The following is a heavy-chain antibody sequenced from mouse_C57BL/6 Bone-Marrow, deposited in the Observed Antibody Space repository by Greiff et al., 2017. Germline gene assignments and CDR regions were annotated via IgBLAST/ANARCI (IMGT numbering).Heavy chain of an antibody. CDR3: AREGTIRYYGSSWYFDV. D-gene: IGHD1-1*01. CDR1: GYTFTSYW. V-gene: IGHV1-72*01. Sequence: QVQLQQPGAELVKPGASVKLSCKASGYTFTSYWMHWVKQRPGRGLEWIGRIDPNSGGTKYNEKFKSKATLTVDKPSSTAYMQLSSLTSEDAAVYYGAREGTIRYYGSSWYFDVWGTGTTVTVSS. J-gene: IGHJ1*03. CDR2: IDPNSGGT.